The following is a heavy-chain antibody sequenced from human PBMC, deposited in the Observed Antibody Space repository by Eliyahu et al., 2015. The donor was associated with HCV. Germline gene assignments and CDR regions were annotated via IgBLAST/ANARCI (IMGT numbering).Heavy chain of an antibody. CDR1: GFTFSXYX. CDR2: IKNDGSEK. Sequence: EVQLVESGGGLVQPGGSLRLSCAASGFTFSXYXMSWARQAPGXGLEWVATIKNDGSEKYHVDSVKGRFTISRDNAKNSLFLQMNGLRAEDTAVYYCARIGDTANGMHDWGQGTTVTVSS. V-gene: IGHV3-7*01. CDR3: ARIGDTANGMHD. D-gene: IGHD5-18*01. J-gene: IGHJ6*02.